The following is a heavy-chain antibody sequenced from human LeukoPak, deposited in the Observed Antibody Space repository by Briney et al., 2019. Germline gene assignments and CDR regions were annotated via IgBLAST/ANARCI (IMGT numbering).Heavy chain of an antibody. D-gene: IGHD3-10*01. J-gene: IGHJ3*02. Sequence: SQTLSLTCAISGDSVSSNSAAWNWIRQSPSRGLEWLGGTYYRSKWYNDYAVSVKSRITINPDTSKNQFSLQLNSVTPEDTAVYYCAREFTMVRGALDAFDIWGQGTMVTVSS. CDR2: TYYRSKWYN. V-gene: IGHV6-1*01. CDR1: GDSVSSNSAA. CDR3: AREFTMVRGALDAFDI.